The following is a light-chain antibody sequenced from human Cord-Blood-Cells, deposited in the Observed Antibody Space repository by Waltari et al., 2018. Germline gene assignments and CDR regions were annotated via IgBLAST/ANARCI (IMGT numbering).Light chain of an antibody. Sequence: DIVMTKTPLSLSVTPGQPASISCKSSQSLLHSDGKTFEYWYLQKPGQSAQLLIYEVSSRFSGVPDRFSGCWSGTDCTLKLSPVETSDVGFYYSMQGIHLPYTFGQGTKLEIK. CDR3: MQGIHLPYT. J-gene: IGKJ2*01. V-gene: IGKV2-29*02. CDR2: EVS. CDR1: QSLLHSDGKTF.